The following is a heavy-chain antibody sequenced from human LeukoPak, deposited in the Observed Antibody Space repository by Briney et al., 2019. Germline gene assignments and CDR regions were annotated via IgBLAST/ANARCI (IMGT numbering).Heavy chain of an antibody. CDR2: IYYSGST. CDR3: ARHVNEWELLSPFDY. D-gene: IGHD1-26*01. Sequence: SETLSLTCAVYGGSFSGYYWGWIRQPPGKGLEWIGSIYYSGSTYYNPSLKSRVTISVDTSKNQFSLKLSSVTAADTAVYYCARHVNEWELLSPFDYWGQGTLVTVSS. V-gene: IGHV4-39*01. J-gene: IGHJ4*02. CDR1: GGSFSGYY.